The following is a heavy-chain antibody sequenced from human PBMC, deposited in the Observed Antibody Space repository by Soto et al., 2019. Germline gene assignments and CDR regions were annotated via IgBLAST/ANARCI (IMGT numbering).Heavy chain of an antibody. CDR1: GGSISSGGYS. CDR2: IYHSGST. Sequence: SETLSLTCAVSGGSISSGGYSWSWIRQPPGKGLEWIGYIYHSGSTYYNPSLKGRVTISVDRSKNQFSLKLSSVTAADTAVYYCARGSSSRHYYYYGMDVWGQGTTVTVSS. V-gene: IGHV4-30-2*01. J-gene: IGHJ6*02. D-gene: IGHD6-13*01. CDR3: ARGSSSRHYYYYGMDV.